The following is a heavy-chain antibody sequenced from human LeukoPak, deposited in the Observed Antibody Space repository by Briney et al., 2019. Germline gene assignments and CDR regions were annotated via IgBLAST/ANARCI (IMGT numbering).Heavy chain of an antibody. J-gene: IGHJ4*02. V-gene: IGHV3-30*18. CDR1: GFTFSSYG. CDR2: ISYDGSNK. Sequence: PGGSLRLSCAASGFTFSSYGMHWVRQAPGKGLEWVAVISYDGSNKYYADSVKGRFTISRDNSKNTLYLQMNSLRAEDTAVYYCAKIFLGSSAYLYYFDYWGQGTLVTVSS. D-gene: IGHD3-16*01. CDR3: AKIFLGSSAYLYYFDY.